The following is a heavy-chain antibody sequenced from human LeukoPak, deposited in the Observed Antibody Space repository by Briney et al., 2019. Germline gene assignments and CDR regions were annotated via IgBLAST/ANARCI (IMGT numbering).Heavy chain of an antibody. Sequence: GGSLRLSCAASGFTFSSYAMSWVRQAPGKGLEWVSAISGSGGSTYYADSVKGRFTISRDNSKSTLYLQMNSLRAEDTAVYYCAKDLLIAVAGLSDYWGQGTLVTVSS. CDR1: GFTFSSYA. V-gene: IGHV3-23*01. J-gene: IGHJ4*02. CDR2: ISGSGGST. CDR3: AKDLLIAVAGLSDY. D-gene: IGHD6-19*01.